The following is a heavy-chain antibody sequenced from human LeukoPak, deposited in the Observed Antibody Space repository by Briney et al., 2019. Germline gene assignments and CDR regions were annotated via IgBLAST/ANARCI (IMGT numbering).Heavy chain of an antibody. CDR1: GFTFSDYY. J-gene: IGHJ4*02. D-gene: IGHD3-22*01. CDR2: ISSSGSTI. CDR3: ARDFAARQYYYDSSGSIGGY. V-gene: IGHV3-11*04. Sequence: GGSLRLSCAASGFTFSDYYMSWIRQAPGKGLEWVSYISSSGSTIYYADSVKGRFTISRDNAKNSLYLQMNSLRAEDTAVYYCARDFAARQYYYDSSGSIGGYWGQGILVTVSS.